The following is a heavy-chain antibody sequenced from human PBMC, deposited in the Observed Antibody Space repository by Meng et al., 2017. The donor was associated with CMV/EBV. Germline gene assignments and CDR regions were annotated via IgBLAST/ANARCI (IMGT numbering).Heavy chain of an antibody. CDR2: IRYDGSNK. Sequence: GESLKISCAASGFTFSSYGMHWVRQAPGKGLEWVAFIRYDGSNKYYADSVKGRFTISRDNSKNTLYLQMNSLRAEDTAVYYCAKDYWLGWYDEYYFDYWGQGTLVTVSS. CDR1: GFTFSSYG. D-gene: IGHD6-19*01. CDR3: AKDYWLGWYDEYYFDY. V-gene: IGHV3-30*02. J-gene: IGHJ4*02.